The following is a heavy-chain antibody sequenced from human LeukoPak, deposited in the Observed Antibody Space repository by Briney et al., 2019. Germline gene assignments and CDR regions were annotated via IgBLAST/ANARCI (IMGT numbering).Heavy chain of an antibody. CDR2: ISGSGGST. Sequence: PGGSLRLSCAASGFSFSSYWMTWVRQAPGKGLEWVSAISGSGGSTYYADSVKGRFTISRDNSKNTLYLQMNSLRAEDTAVYYCAKKIFGVASNYFDYWGQGTLVTVSS. J-gene: IGHJ4*02. D-gene: IGHD3-3*01. V-gene: IGHV3-23*01. CDR1: GFSFSSYW. CDR3: AKKIFGVASNYFDY.